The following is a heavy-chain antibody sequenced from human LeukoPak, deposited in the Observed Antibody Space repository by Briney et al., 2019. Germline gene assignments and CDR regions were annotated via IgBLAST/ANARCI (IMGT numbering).Heavy chain of an antibody. J-gene: IGHJ3*02. CDR3: ASLTVEGAFDI. CDR1: GFTFSSYW. CDR2: IKQDGSEK. D-gene: IGHD1-14*01. V-gene: IGHV3-7*01. Sequence: GGSLRLSCAASGFTFSSYWRSWVRQAPGKGLEWVANIKQDGSEKYYVDSVKGRFTISRDNAKNSLYLQMNSLRAEDTAVYYCASLTVEGAFDIWGQGTMVTVSS.